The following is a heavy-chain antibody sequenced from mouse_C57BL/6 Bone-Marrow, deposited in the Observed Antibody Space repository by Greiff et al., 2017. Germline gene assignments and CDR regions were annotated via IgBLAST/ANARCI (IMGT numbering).Heavy chain of an antibody. CDR1: GYTFTSYC. D-gene: IGHD2-2*01. J-gene: IGHJ4*01. CDR2: ILPSDSDT. Sequence: VQLQQPGAELVKPAASLKVSCKVSGYTFTSYCMHWVKQRSGEGLEWCGRILPSDSDTNYNQKVKGKATFTVDKSYSTAYMQLSMLTSEDTAVYYCAMEGYLYYYAMDYWGQGTSVTVSS. CDR3: AMEGYLYYYAMDY. V-gene: IGHV1-74*01.